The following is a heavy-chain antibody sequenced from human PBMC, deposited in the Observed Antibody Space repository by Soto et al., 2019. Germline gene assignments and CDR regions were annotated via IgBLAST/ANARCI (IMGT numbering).Heavy chain of an antibody. CDR1: GFTFSTYW. V-gene: IGHV3-7*01. D-gene: IGHD3-22*01. J-gene: IGHJ6*02. Sequence: LRLSCAASGFTFSTYWMSWVRQAPGKGLEWVANIKEDGSEKYYVDSVEGRFTISRDNAKNSLYLQMTSLRAEDTALYYCARGWGYFGSSGFPYLYAMDVWGQGTTVTVSS. CDR3: ARGWGYFGSSGFPYLYAMDV. CDR2: IKEDGSEK.